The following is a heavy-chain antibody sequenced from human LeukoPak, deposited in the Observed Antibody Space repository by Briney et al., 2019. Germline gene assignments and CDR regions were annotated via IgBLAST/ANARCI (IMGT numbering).Heavy chain of an antibody. D-gene: IGHD3-10*01. CDR2: MSYSGST. CDR3: ARFYTTSQYGSGYMDV. V-gene: IGHV4-39*01. J-gene: IGHJ6*03. CDR1: GGSISSSSYY. Sequence: PSETLSLTCTVSGGSISSSSYYWGWIRQPPGKGLEWIGSMSYSGSTYYTPSLKSRVTIAEDTSKTQFSLKLSSVTAADTAVYYCARFYTTSQYGSGYMDVWGKGTTVTVSS.